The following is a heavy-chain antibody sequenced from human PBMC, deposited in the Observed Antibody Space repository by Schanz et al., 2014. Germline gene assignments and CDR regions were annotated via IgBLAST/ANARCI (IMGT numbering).Heavy chain of an antibody. J-gene: IGHJ4*02. Sequence: EVQLVESGGGLVQPGGSLRLSCAVSGFIVRSNYMTWVRQAPGKGLEWVSFVHPGGSTYYPDSVKGRFTISRDNSKNTQVLQMNSLRAEDTAVYYCARDHTTESYYSAGPPIDYWGQGTLLTVAA. CDR3: ARDHTTESYYSAGPPIDY. CDR2: VHPGGST. CDR1: GFIVRSNY. V-gene: IGHV3-66*01. D-gene: IGHD1-26*01.